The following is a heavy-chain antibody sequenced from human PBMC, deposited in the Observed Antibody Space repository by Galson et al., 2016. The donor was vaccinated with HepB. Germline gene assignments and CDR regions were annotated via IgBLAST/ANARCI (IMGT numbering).Heavy chain of an antibody. CDR2: ISRSGDLT. V-gene: IGHV3-23*01. Sequence: SLRLSCAASAFSFSSTGMSWARQARGKGPEWVSSISRSGDLTYYAESVKGRFTFSRDQTQNTLFLQMNSLRAEDTAVYFCAKIGTTGLWYFELWGRGTLVTVSS. CDR1: AFSFSSTG. D-gene: IGHD1/OR15-1a*01. CDR3: AKIGTTGLWYFEL. J-gene: IGHJ2*01.